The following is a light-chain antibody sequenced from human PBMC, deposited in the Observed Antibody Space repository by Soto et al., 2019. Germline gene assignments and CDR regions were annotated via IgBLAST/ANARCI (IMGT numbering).Light chain of an antibody. Sequence: IVMTQSPATLSVSPGDRATLSCRASQSVRSNLAWYQHRPGQAPRLLVYGASTRATGMSVRFSGSGSGTEFTLPINSLQSEDFAIYYCLQYNNWPLTFGGGTRVEIK. CDR1: QSVRSN. J-gene: IGKJ4*01. CDR3: LQYNNWPLT. V-gene: IGKV3-15*01. CDR2: GAS.